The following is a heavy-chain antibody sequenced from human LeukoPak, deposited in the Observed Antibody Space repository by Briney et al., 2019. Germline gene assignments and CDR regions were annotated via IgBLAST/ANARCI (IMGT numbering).Heavy chain of an antibody. J-gene: IGHJ5*02. D-gene: IGHD4-17*01. CDR1: GFTFISYE. Sequence: GGSLRLSCAASGFTFISYEMNWVRQAPGKGLEWVSYISSSGSTIYYADSVKGRFTISRDNAKNSLYLQMNSLRAEDTAVYYCGSYGDYDFGNRFDPWGQGSLVTVSS. CDR2: ISSSGSTI. CDR3: GSYGDYDFGNRFDP. V-gene: IGHV3-48*03.